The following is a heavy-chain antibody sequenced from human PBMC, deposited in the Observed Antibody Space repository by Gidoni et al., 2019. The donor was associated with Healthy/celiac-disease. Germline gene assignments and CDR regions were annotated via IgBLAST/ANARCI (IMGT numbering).Heavy chain of an antibody. CDR2: IKSKTDGGTT. J-gene: IGHJ2*01. CDR1: GFTFSNAW. Sequence: EVQLVESGGGLVKPGGSLRLSCAASGFTFSNAWMSWVRQAPGKGLEWVGRIKSKTDGGTTDYAAPVKGRFTISRDDSKNTLYLQMNSLKTEDTAVYYCTTATIFGDWYFDLWGRGTLVTVSS. V-gene: IGHV3-15*01. CDR3: TTATIFGDWYFDL. D-gene: IGHD3-3*01.